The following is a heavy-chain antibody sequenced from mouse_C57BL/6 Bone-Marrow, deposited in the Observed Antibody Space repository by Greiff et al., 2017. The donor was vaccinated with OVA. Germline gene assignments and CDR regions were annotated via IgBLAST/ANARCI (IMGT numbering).Heavy chain of an antibody. D-gene: IGHD1-1*01. Sequence: VQLQQPGAELVKPGASVKMSCKASGYTFTSYWITWVKQRPGQGLEWIGDIYPGSGSTNYNEKFKSKATLTVDKSSSTAYMQLSSLTSEDSAVYYCAGFTTVVATGYFDVWGTGTTVTVSS. CDR1: GYTFTSYW. V-gene: IGHV1-55*01. J-gene: IGHJ1*03. CDR2: IYPGSGST. CDR3: AGFTTVVATGYFDV.